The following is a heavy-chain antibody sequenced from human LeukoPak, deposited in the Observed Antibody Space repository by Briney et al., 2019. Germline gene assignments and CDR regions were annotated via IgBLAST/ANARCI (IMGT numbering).Heavy chain of an antibody. V-gene: IGHV4-39*01. Sequence: SETLSLTCTVSGGSISSSSYYWGWIRQPPGKGLEWIGSIYYSGSTYYNPSLKSRVTISVDTSKNQFSLKLSSVTAADTAVYYCARLFASGYSASYPFDAFDIWGQGTMVTVSS. CDR1: GGSISSSSYY. D-gene: IGHD3-3*01. CDR3: ARLFASGYSASYPFDAFDI. J-gene: IGHJ3*02. CDR2: IYYSGST.